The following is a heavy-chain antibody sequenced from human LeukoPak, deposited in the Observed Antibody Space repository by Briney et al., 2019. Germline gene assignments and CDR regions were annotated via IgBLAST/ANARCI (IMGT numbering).Heavy chain of an antibody. CDR1: AFSIRGHN. CDR2: IQHDGSTK. J-gene: IGHJ3*02. CDR3: VKDLGSARYAFDI. D-gene: IGHD3-10*01. V-gene: IGHV3-30*02. Sequence: GGSLRLSCAASAFSIRGHNMHWCRQAPGKGLEWVSFIQHDGSTKWYVDSVKGRFIISRDNSKNTLYLQMNSLRIEDTAVYYCVKDLGSARYAFDIWGQGTTVTVSS.